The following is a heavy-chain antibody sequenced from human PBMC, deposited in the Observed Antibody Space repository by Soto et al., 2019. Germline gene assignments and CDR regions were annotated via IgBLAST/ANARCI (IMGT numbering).Heavy chain of an antibody. CDR3: ARDSDYIIAY. D-gene: IGHD4-17*01. CDR1: GYTFTSYG. J-gene: IGHJ4*02. Sequence: ASVKVSCKASGYTFTSYGISWVRQAPGQGLEWVGCIHTNNGNTNLAQQLQGRVTLTTDTSTSTAYMALRSLRSDDTAVYYCARDSDYIIAYWGQGALVTVSS. CDR2: IHTNNGNT. V-gene: IGHV1-18*01.